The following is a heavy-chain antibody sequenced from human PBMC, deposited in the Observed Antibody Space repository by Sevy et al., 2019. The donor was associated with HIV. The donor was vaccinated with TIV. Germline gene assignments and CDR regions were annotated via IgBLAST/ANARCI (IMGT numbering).Heavy chain of an antibody. V-gene: IGHV3-23*01. CDR3: AREGCNRPHAY. CDR1: GFNFNIYS. Sequence: GGSLRLSCAVSGFNFNIYSMSWVRQAPGKGLEWVSTLFFGCGKINYADSVKGRFIISMDDSKTTLYLQMNSLRAEHTAVYFRAREGCNRPHAYWGQGTLVTVSS. CDR2: LFFGCGKI. D-gene: IGHD6-19*01. J-gene: IGHJ4*02.